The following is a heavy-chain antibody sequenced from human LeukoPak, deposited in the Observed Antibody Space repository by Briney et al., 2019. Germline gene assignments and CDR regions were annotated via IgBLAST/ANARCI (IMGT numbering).Heavy chain of an antibody. J-gene: IGHJ4*02. CDR3: ARVVSRGYSYGYAY. Sequence: ASVKVSCKASGYTFTSYAMHWVRQAPGQRLEWMGWINAGNGNTKYSQKFQGRVTITRGTSASTAYMELSSLRSEDTAVYYCARVVSRGYSYGYAYWGQGTLVTVSS. CDR2: INAGNGNT. D-gene: IGHD5-18*01. CDR1: GYTFTSYA. V-gene: IGHV1-3*01.